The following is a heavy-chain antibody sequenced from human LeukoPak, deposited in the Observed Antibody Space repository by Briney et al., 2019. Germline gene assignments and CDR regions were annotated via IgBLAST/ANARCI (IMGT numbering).Heavy chain of an antibody. J-gene: IGHJ4*02. CDR1: GFTLSNAG. CDR2: IKSETDGGTT. V-gene: IGHV3-15*01. D-gene: IGHD3-9*01. Sequence: GGSLRLSCAASGFTLSNAGMSWVRQAPGKGLEWVGLIKSETDGGTTDYAATVKGRFTISRDDSKNTLYLQMNSLKTEDTAVYYCTTAGWTNWGKGTLVTVSS. CDR3: TTAGWTN.